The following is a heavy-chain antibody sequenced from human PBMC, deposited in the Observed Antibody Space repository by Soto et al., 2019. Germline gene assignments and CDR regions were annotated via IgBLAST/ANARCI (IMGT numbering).Heavy chain of an antibody. CDR2: ISYDGSNK. V-gene: IGHV3-30*18. D-gene: IGHD5-12*01. J-gene: IGHJ4*02. CDR1: GFTFSSYC. CDR3: AKAIREWLRPIY. Sequence: GGSLRLSCAASGFTFSSYCMHWVRQAPGKGLEWVAVISYDGSNKYYADSVKGRFTISRDNSKNTLYLQMNSLRAEDTAVYYCAKAIREWLRPIYWGQGTLVTVSS.